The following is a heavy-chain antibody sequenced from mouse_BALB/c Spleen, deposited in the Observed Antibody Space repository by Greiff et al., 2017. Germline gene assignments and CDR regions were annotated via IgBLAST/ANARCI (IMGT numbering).Heavy chain of an antibody. CDR1: GYTFTSYY. J-gene: IGHJ2*01. Sequence: QVQLQQSGAELVKPGASVKLSCKASGYTFTSYYMYWVKQRPGQGLEWIGGINPSNGGTNFNEKFKSKATLTVDKSSSTAYMQLSSLTSEDSAVYYCARRKYGSPYYFDDWGQGTTLTVSS. D-gene: IGHD2-10*02. CDR2: INPSNGGT. V-gene: IGHV1S81*02. CDR3: ARRKYGSPYYFDD.